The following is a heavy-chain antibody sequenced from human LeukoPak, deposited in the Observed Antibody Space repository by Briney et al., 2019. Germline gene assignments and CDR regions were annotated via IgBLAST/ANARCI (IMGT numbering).Heavy chain of an antibody. CDR3: ASTAAGDYYYYYMDV. D-gene: IGHD6-13*01. V-gene: IGHV3-48*01. CDR2: ISSSSSTI. CDR1: GFTFSSYS. J-gene: IGHJ6*03. Sequence: PGGSLRLSCAASGFTFSSYSMNWVRQAPGKGLEWVSYISSSSSTIYYADSVKGRFTISRDNAKNSLYLQMNSLRAEDTAVYYCASTAAGDYYYYYMDVWGKGTTVTVSS.